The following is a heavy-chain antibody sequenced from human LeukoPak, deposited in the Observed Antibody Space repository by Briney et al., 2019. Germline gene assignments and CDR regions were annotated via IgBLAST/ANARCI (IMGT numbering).Heavy chain of an antibody. CDR2: ISDSGGTT. Sequence: GGSLRLSCAASGFTFSSYAMSWVRQAAGKGLEWVSTISDSGGTTYYADSVKGRFTISRDNSKNTLYLQMNSLRAEDTAVYYCAESGGYSSGWYYYFDYWGQGTLVTVPS. D-gene: IGHD6-13*01. J-gene: IGHJ4*02. CDR3: AESGGYSSGWYYYFDY. V-gene: IGHV3-23*01. CDR1: GFTFSSYA.